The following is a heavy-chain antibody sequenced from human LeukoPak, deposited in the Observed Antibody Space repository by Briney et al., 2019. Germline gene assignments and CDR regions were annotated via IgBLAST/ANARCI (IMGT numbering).Heavy chain of an antibody. CDR1: GFTFSRYS. J-gene: IGHJ5*02. CDR2: ISSTSNYI. Sequence: GGSLRLSCVASGFTFSRYSMNWVRQVPGKGLEWVSFISSTSNYIYYTDSVKGRFTISRDDAKNSVYLQMDSLGVEDTAVYYCARSPGTTVVRGVFDLWGQGTLVTVSS. V-gene: IGHV3-21*01. CDR3: ARSPGTTVVRGVFDL. D-gene: IGHD3-10*01.